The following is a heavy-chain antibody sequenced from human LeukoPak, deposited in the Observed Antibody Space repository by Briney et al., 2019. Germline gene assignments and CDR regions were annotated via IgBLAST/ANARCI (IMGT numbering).Heavy chain of an antibody. J-gene: IGHJ1*01. Sequence: GPSVKVSCKASGDTFNSLSFTWVRQAPGQGLEWMGGIIPVFNTPNYARTFQGRVTFTTDESTNTAYMELRSLTSEDTAVYYCARASSSNWENLPFWGQGTLVTVSS. D-gene: IGHD6-13*01. V-gene: IGHV1-69*05. CDR2: IIPVFNTP. CDR1: GDTFNSLS. CDR3: ARASSSNWENLPF.